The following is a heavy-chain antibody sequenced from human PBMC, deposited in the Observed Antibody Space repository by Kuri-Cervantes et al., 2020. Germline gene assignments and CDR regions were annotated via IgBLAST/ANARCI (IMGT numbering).Heavy chain of an antibody. CDR1: GLTFSSYG. V-gene: IGHV3-30*03. Sequence: GESLKISCAASGLTFSSYGMHWVRQAPGKGLEWVAVISYDGSNKYYADSVKGRFTISRDNSKNTLYLQMNSLRAEDTAVYYCATDSRRFGYWGQGTLVTVSS. CDR2: ISYDGSNK. J-gene: IGHJ4*02. CDR3: ATDSRRFGY.